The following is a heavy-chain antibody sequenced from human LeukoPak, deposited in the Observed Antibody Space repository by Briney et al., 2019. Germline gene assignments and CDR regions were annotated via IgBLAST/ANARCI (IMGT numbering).Heavy chain of an antibody. CDR2: INHSGST. J-gene: IGHJ6*03. D-gene: IGHD3-22*01. CDR1: GASITRNY. CDR3: ARWLRKWLFPLYYYYMDA. V-gene: IGHV4-34*01. Sequence: SETLSLTCAVYGASITRNYYHWIRQPPGQGLEWIGEINHSGSTNYNQSLNSRVTISVDTSKNQYSLKLSSVTAAAPAVDYCARWLRKWLFPLYYYYMDACGKGTTVTVSS.